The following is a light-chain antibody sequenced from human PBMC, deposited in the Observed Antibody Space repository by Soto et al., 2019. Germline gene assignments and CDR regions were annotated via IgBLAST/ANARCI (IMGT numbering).Light chain of an antibody. CDR3: QQYGSSPPT. V-gene: IGKV3-20*01. Sequence: IVLTQSPGTLSLSPGERATLSCRASQSVSNNYLAWYQQKPGQAPRLLIYGASSRATGIPDRFSGSGSGTDFTLTISSLEPEDFAVYSCQQYGSSPPTFGQGTRLEIK. J-gene: IGKJ5*01. CDR2: GAS. CDR1: QSVSNNY.